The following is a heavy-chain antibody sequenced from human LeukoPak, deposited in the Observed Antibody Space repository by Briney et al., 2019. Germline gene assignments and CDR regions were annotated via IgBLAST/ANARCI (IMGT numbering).Heavy chain of an antibody. CDR1: GGSISSSSYY. CDR3: ARHSIGWDNWFDP. D-gene: IGHD6-19*01. V-gene: IGHV4-39*01. Sequence: KPSETLSLTCTVSGGSISSSSYYWGWIRQPPGKGLEWIRSIYYSGSTYYNPSLKSRVTISVDTSKNQFSLKLSSVTAADTAVYYCARHSIGWDNWFDPWGQGTLVTVSS. J-gene: IGHJ5*02. CDR2: IYYSGST.